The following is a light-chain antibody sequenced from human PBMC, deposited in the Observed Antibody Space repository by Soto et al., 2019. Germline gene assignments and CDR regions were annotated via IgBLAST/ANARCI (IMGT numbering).Light chain of an antibody. V-gene: IGKV3-20*01. J-gene: IGKJ4*01. CDR3: QQYGYEPLT. CDR2: GSS. CDR1: QNIRSNY. Sequence: EIVLTQSPGTLSLSPGQRATLSCRASQNIRSNYVAWYQQKPGQAPRLLIFGSSSTATGIPDRFSASGSGTDFTLTISRLEPEDFAVHYCQQYGYEPLTFGGGTKVEI.